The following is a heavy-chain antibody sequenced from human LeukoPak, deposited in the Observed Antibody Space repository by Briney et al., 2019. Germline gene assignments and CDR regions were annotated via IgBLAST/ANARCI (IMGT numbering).Heavy chain of an antibody. CDR2: INPSGGST. CDR3: ARDLWFGELSARLNWFDP. Sequence: ASVKVSCKASGYTFTSYYMHWVRQAPGQGLEWMGIINPSGGSTSYAQKFQGRVTMTRDMSTSTVYMELRSLRSDDTAVYYCARDLWFGELSARLNWFDPWGQGTLVTVSS. J-gene: IGHJ5*02. D-gene: IGHD3-10*01. CDR1: GYTFTSYY. V-gene: IGHV1-46*01.